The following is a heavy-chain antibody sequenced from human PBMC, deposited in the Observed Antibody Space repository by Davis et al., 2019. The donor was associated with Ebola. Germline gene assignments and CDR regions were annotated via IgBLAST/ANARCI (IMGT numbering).Heavy chain of an antibody. CDR1: SNYN. V-gene: IGHV3-21*03. CDR2: ISSSSSYI. Sequence: GESLKTSCAVSSNYNMNWVRQAPGKGPEWVSSISSSSSYIQYADSVKGRFTISRDNAKNSVYLQMNSLKVEDTAVYYCASSKASRLENWGQGTLVTVPS. J-gene: IGHJ4*02. CDR3: ASSKASRLEN. D-gene: IGHD6-6*01.